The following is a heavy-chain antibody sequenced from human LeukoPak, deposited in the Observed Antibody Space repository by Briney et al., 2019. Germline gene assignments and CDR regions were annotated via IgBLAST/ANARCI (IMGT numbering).Heavy chain of an antibody. D-gene: IGHD5-12*01. J-gene: IGHJ3*02. V-gene: IGHV4-4*02. Sequence: SETLSLTCDVSGGSVTSTNWWTWVRQPPGKGLEWIGNIYDSGSTHYNPSLESRVTISVDTSKNQFSLKLNSVTAADTAVYYCATHSRAGSGGSENAFEIWGQGTMVTVSS. CDR1: GGSVTSTNW. CDR2: IYDSGST. CDR3: ATHSRAGSGGSENAFEI.